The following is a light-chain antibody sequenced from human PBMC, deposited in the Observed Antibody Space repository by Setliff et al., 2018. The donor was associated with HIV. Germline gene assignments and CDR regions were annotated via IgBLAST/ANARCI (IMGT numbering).Light chain of an antibody. Sequence: SYELTQPPSVSVAPGKTARITCGGNNIGSKSVHWYQRKPGQAPVLVISYDSDRPPGIPERFSGSNSGNTATLTISRVEAGDEADYYCQVWDSSSDHPYVFGTGTKVTVL. CDR1: NIGSKS. CDR2: YDS. V-gene: IGLV3-21*04. CDR3: QVWDSSSDHPYV. J-gene: IGLJ1*01.